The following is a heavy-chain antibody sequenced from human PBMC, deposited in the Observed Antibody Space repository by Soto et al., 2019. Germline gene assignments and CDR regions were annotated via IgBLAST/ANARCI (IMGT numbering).Heavy chain of an antibody. CDR3: AHLNTRGYYFDY. J-gene: IGHJ4*02. Sequence: ESGPTLVNPTQTLTLTCTFSGFSLSTSGMCVSWIRQPPGKALEWLALIDWDDDKYYSTSLKTRLTISKDTSKNQVVLTMTNMDPVDTATYFCAHLNTRGYYFDYWGQGALVTAPQ. CDR1: GFSLSTSGMC. V-gene: IGHV2-70*12. CDR2: IDWDDDK.